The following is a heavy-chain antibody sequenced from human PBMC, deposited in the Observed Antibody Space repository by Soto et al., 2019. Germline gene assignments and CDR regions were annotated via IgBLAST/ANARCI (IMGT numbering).Heavy chain of an antibody. Sequence: PSGTLSLTCAVSGFSVSSISYYWDCVRQCPGKGLEWIGHIYYNGRTYYNPSLRSRVTISVDTSKNQFSLNLSSVTAADTAVYYCGRRQKSGSFNYYGVDVWGRGTTVTVSS. V-gene: IGHV4-39*01. CDR3: GRRQKSGSFNYYGVDV. CDR2: IYYNGRT. J-gene: IGHJ6*02. D-gene: IGHD1-26*01. CDR1: GFSVSSISYY.